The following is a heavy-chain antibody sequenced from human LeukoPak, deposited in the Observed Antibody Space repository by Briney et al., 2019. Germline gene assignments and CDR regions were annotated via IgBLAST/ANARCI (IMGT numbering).Heavy chain of an antibody. CDR1: GGSISSYY. V-gene: IGHV4-4*07. J-gene: IGHJ5*02. CDR2: IYTSGRT. CDR3: ARRARLGSNWFDP. Sequence: SETLSLTCTVSGGSISSYYWSWIRQPAGEGLEWIGRIYTSGRTNYNPSLKSRVTMSVDTSKNQFSLKLSSVTAADTAVYYCARRARLGSNWFDPWGQGTLVTVSS. D-gene: IGHD3-10*01.